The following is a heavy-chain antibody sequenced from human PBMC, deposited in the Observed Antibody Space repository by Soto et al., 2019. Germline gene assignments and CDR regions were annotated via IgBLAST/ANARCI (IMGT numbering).Heavy chain of an antibody. V-gene: IGHV1-46*01. CDR2: INPSGGST. J-gene: IGHJ4*02. D-gene: IGHD1-26*01. CDR3: ARGMADSGSYRRAIYYFDY. CDR1: GYTFTSYY. Sequence: GASVKVSCKASGYTFTSYYMHWVRQAPGQGLEWMGIINPSGGSTSYAQKFQGRVTMTRDTSTSTVYMELGSLRSEDTAVYYCARGMADSGSYRRAIYYFDYWGQGTLVTVSS.